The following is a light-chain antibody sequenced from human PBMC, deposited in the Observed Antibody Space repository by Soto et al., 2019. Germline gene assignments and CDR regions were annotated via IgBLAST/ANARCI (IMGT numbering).Light chain of an antibody. CDR2: AAS. J-gene: IGKJ5*01. CDR1: QTVSRN. CDR3: QQSDSSPIT. V-gene: IGKV1-39*01. Sequence: DIQMTQSPSSLSASVGDRVPIPCRASQTVSRNLNWYQQKPGKAPKLLIYAASSLQSGVPARFSGSGSGTDFTLAISSLQPEDFATYYCQQSDSSPITFGQGTRLEIK.